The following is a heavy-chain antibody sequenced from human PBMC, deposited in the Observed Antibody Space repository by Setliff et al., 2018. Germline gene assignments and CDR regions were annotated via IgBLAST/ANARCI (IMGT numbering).Heavy chain of an antibody. J-gene: IGHJ6*03. Sequence: GGSLRLSCAASGFTFSSFWMYWVRQVPGKGLVWVSRINGDGTITNYADSVKGRFTISRDNAKNSLYLQMNSLRAEDTALFYCARAVTIFGVVTPIYFYYMDVWGKGTTVTVSS. CDR1: GFTFSSFW. D-gene: IGHD3-3*01. CDR2: INGDGTIT. CDR3: ARAVTIFGVVTPIYFYYMDV. V-gene: IGHV3-74*01.